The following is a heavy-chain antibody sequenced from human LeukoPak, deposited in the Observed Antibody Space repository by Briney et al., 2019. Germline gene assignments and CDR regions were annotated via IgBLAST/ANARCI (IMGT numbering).Heavy chain of an antibody. Sequence: ASVKVSCKASGYTFTSYYMHWVRQAPGRGLEWMGIINPSGGNTSYAQKFQGRVTMTRDTSTSTVYMELSSLRSEDTAVYYCAKVGCWNSVCHGAFDTWGQGTVVTVSS. CDR2: INPSGGNT. V-gene: IGHV1-46*01. J-gene: IGHJ3*02. CDR3: AKVGCWNSVCHGAFDT. CDR1: GYTFTSYY. D-gene: IGHD1-7*01.